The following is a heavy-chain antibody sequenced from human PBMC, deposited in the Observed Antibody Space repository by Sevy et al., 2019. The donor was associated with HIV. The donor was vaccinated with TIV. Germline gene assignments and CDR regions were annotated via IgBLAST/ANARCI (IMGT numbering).Heavy chain of an antibody. CDR1: GFNLTDYY. Sequence: GGSLRLSCAASGFNLTDYYINWIRQAPGKGLEWISYISGGDTTTYYSDAVKARFTVSRANAKNSVFLQMISLRAGDTAVYYCAAISGYCRDGTCYAGTSIDQWGEGSLVTVSS. CDR2: ISGGDTTT. CDR3: AAISGYCRDGTCYAGTSIDQ. J-gene: IGHJ4*02. V-gene: IGHV3-11*01. D-gene: IGHD2-15*01.